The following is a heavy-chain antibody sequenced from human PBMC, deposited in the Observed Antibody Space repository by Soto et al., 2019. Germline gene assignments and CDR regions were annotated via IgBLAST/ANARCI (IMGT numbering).Heavy chain of an antibody. CDR1: GGSISSSSYY. D-gene: IGHD4-17*01. Sequence: QLQLQESGPGLVKPSETLSLTCTVSGGSISSSSYYWGWIRQPPGKGLEWIGSIYYSGSTYYNPSLKSRVTISVDTSKNQFSLKLSSVTAADTAVYYCARPYGDHEALCGWFDPWGQGTLVTVSS. J-gene: IGHJ5*02. CDR3: ARPYGDHEALCGWFDP. V-gene: IGHV4-39*01. CDR2: IYYSGST.